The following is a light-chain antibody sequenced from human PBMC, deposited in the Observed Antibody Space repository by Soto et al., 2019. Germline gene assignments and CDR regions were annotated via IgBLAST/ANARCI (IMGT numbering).Light chain of an antibody. CDR1: SSDVGGYNY. CDR3: SSHAGSNSYVV. CDR2: EVT. V-gene: IGLV2-8*01. J-gene: IGLJ2*01. Sequence: QSVLTQPPSASGSPGQSVTISCTGTSSDVGGYNYVSWYQQHPGKAPKLMIYEVTKRPSGVPDRFSGSKSGNTASLTVSGLQAEDEAAYYCSSHAGSNSYVVFGGGTKLTVL.